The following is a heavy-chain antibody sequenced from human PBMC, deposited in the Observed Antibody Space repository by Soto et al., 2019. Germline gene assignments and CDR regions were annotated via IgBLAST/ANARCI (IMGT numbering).Heavy chain of an antibody. J-gene: IGHJ6*02. V-gene: IGHV4-34*01. Sequence: PSETLSLTCAVYGGSFSDDASSSDWYWSWIRQPPGKGLEWIGEINHSGSTNYNPSLKSRVTISVDTSKNQFSLKLSSVTAADTAVYYCARVGNRAVVVVITPAEYYGMDVWGQGTTVTVSS. CDR3: ARVGNRAVVVVITPAEYYGMDV. CDR1: GGSFSDDASSSDWY. CDR2: INHSGST. D-gene: IGHD3-22*01.